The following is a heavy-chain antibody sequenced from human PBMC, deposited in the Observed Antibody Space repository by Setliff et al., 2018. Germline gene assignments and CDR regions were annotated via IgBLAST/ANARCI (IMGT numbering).Heavy chain of an antibody. D-gene: IGHD5-12*01. CDR2: INPSGGST. J-gene: IGHJ1*01. Sequence: ASVKVSCKVSGYTLTELSMHWVRQAPGQGLEWMGIINPSGGSTSYAQKFQGRVTMTRDTSASTVYMELSSLRSEDTAVYYCASAHYYSGYIEYFQYWGQGTLVTVSS. CDR3: ASAHYYSGYIEYFQY. V-gene: IGHV1-46*01. CDR1: GYTLTELS.